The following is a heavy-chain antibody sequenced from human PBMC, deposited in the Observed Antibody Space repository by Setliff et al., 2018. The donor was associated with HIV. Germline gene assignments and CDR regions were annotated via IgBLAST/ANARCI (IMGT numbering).Heavy chain of an antibody. D-gene: IGHD1-26*01. CDR2: ISPILGIA. CDR3: ASYSGSYYFILHY. V-gene: IGHV1-69*10. CDR1: GYTFTTYG. Sequence: SVKVSCKASGYTFTTYGISWVRQAPGHGLEWMGWISPILGIANYAQKFQGRVTITADESTSTAYMELSSLRSEDTAVYYCASYSGSYYFILHYWGQGTLVTVSS. J-gene: IGHJ4*02.